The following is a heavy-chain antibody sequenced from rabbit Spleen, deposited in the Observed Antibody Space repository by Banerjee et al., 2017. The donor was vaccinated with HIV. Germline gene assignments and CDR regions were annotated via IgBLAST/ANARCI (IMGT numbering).Heavy chain of an antibody. CDR1: GFSFSNKAV. J-gene: IGHJ4*01. CDR3: ARDAAYSGYGFDFNL. V-gene: IGHV1S45*01. Sequence: QEQLVESGGGLVQPEGSLTLTCTASGFSFSNKAVMCWVRQAPGKGLEWIACIDTGSSGFTYFATWAKGRFTCSKTSSTTVTLQMTSLTAADTATYFCARDAAYSGYGFDFNLWGQGTLVTVS. D-gene: IGHD7-1*01. CDR2: IDTGSSGFT.